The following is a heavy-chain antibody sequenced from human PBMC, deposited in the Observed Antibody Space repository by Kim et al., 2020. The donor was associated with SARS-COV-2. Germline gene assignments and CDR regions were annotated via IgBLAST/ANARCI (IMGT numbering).Heavy chain of an antibody. Sequence: ASVKVSCKASGYTFTGYYMHWVRQAPGQGLEWMGWINPNSGGTNYAQKFQGWVTMTRDTSISTAYMELSRLRSDDTAVYYCARDVSVRGVPGNYYYGMDVWGQGTTVTVSS. J-gene: IGHJ6*02. D-gene: IGHD3-10*01. CDR3: ARDVSVRGVPGNYYYGMDV. CDR2: INPNSGGT. CDR1: GYTFTGYY. V-gene: IGHV1-2*04.